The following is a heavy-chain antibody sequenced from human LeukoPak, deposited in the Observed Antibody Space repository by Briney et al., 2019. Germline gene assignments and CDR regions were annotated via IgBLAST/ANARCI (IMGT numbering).Heavy chain of an antibody. J-gene: IGHJ4*02. CDR1: GFTFSSYA. CDR3: ARSRTISLTVVTTAYDFNY. V-gene: IGHV3-30-3*01. D-gene: IGHD3-22*01. CDR2: VSIDGSNK. Sequence: PGGSLRLSCAASGFTFSSYAMHWVRQAPGKGLEWVAVVSIDGSNKYYADSVKGRFTISRDDSKNTLYLEMNSLRPEDTAVYYCARSRTISLTVVTTAYDFNYWGQGTLVTVSS.